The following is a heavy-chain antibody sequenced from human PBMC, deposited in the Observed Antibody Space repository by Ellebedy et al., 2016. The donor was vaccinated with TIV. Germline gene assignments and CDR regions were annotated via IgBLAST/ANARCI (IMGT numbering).Heavy chain of an antibody. CDR1: GFTFTSYS. V-gene: IGHV3-48*02. Sequence: GESLKISCAASGFTFTSYSMNWVRQAPGKGLEWVAYISHSSLTIYYADSVKGRFTVSRDNAKNSLYLQISSLRDDDTAIYFCARDMAWGNERVNDALDIWGQGTMVTVSP. D-gene: IGHD7-27*01. J-gene: IGHJ3*02. CDR2: ISHSSLTI. CDR3: ARDMAWGNERVNDALDI.